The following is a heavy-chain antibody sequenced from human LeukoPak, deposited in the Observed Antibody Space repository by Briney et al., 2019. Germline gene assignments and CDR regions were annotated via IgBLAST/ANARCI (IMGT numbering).Heavy chain of an antibody. CDR3: ARDESSSWLFDY. CDR1: GFTFSDYY. J-gene: IGHJ4*02. CDR2: ISSSSSYT. Sequence: KPGGPLRLSCAASGFTFSDYYMSWIRQAPGKGLEWVSYISSSSSYTNYADSVKGRFTISRDNAKNSLYLQMNSLRAEDTAVYYCARDESSSWLFDYWGQGTLVTVSS. D-gene: IGHD6-13*01. V-gene: IGHV3-11*05.